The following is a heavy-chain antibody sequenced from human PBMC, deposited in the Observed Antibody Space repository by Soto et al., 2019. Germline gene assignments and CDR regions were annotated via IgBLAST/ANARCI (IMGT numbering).Heavy chain of an antibody. V-gene: IGHV1-18*01. CDR1: GYSFTSFG. D-gene: IGHD3-10*01. Sequence: GASVKVSCKASGYSFTSFGVNWVRQAPGQGLEWMGWVNAYNGNTNYAQKLQGRVTMTTDTSTSTAYMELRSLRSDDTAVYYCARDLEGTYYYGSGSYPPYYYYYGMDVWGQGTTVTVSS. CDR3: ARDLEGTYYYGSGSYPPYYYYYGMDV. J-gene: IGHJ6*02. CDR2: VNAYNGNT.